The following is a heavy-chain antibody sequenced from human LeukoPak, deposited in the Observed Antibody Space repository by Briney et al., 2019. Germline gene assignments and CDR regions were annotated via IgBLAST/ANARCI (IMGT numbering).Heavy chain of an antibody. Sequence: PSETLSLTCTVSGGSISSYYWSWIRQPPGKGLEWIGYIYYSGSTNYNPSVKGRVTISVDTSKNKFYLKLSSLSAGDTAVYYCARAGDGYSDYFDYWGQGTLVTVSS. V-gene: IGHV4-59*01. CDR2: IYYSGST. CDR3: ARAGDGYSDYFDY. CDR1: GGSISSYY. D-gene: IGHD5-24*01. J-gene: IGHJ4*02.